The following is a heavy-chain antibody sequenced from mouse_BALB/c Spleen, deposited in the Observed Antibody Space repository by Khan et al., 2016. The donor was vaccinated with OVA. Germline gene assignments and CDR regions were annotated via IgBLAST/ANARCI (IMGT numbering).Heavy chain of an antibody. J-gene: IGHJ3*01. CDR1: GYAFTNYL. CDR2: INPGSGDT. Sequence: QVQLQQSGAELVRPGTSVKVSCKASGYAFTNYLIEWIKQRPGQGLEWIGVINPGSGDTNYNEKFKGKATLTADKSSSTAYMPLSSMTSDVSAVYFCTRGGFGEFAYWGQGTLVTVSA. CDR3: TRGGFGEFAY. D-gene: IGHD3-1*01. V-gene: IGHV1-54*01.